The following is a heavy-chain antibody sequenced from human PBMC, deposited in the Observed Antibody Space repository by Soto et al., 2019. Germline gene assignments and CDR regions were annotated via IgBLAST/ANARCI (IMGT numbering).Heavy chain of an antibody. CDR1: GFSLTSSGVG. J-gene: IGHJ4*02. V-gene: IGHV2-5*02. CDR2: IYWDDDK. Sequence: GSGPTLVNPTQTLTLTCTFSGFSLTSSGVGVGWIRQPPGKALEWLALIYWDDDKRYSPSLKSRLTITKDTSKNQVVLTMTNMDPVDTATYYCAHGGRTSSYYGDYFDYWGQGTLVTVSS. CDR3: AHGGRTSSYYGDYFDY. D-gene: IGHD3-22*01.